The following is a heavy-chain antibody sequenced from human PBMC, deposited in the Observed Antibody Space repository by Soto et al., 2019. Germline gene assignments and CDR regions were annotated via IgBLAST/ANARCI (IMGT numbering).Heavy chain of an antibody. CDR3: AKDHGYDIWVYYYGMDV. V-gene: IGHV3-30*18. Sequence: QVQLVESGGGVVQPGRSLRLSCAASGFTFSSYGMHWVRQAPGKGLEWVAVISYDGSNKYYADSVKGRFTISRDNSKNTLYLQMNSLRAEDMAVYYCAKDHGYDIWVYYYGMDVWGQGTTVTVSS. J-gene: IGHJ6*02. D-gene: IGHD3-9*01. CDR2: ISYDGSNK. CDR1: GFTFSSYG.